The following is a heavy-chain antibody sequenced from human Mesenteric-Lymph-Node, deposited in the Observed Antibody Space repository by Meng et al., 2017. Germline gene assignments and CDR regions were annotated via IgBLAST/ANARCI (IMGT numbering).Heavy chain of an antibody. V-gene: IGHV4-61*01. CDR3: ARDRLDGGSYYIEY. J-gene: IGHJ4*03. CDR2: IYYSGST. CDR1: GGSVSSGSYY. D-gene: IGHD1-26*01. Sequence: SETLSLTCTVSGGSVSSGSYYWSWIRQPPGKGLEWIGYIYYSGSTNYNPSLKSRVTISVDTSKNQFSLKLSSVTAADTAVYYCARDRLDGGSYYIEYWGQG.